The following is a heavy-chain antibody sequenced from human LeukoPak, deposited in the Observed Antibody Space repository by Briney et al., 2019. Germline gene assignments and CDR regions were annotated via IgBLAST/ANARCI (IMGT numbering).Heavy chain of an antibody. CDR2: ISYDGSNK. CDR1: GFTFSSYA. CDR3: ASGGSCYSCLDY. Sequence: PGGSLRLSCAASGFTFSSYAMHWVRQAPGKGLEWVAVISYDGSNKYYADSVKGRFTISRDNSKNTPYLQMNSLRAEDTAVYYCASGGSCYSCLDYWGQGTLVTVSS. D-gene: IGHD2-15*01. V-gene: IGHV3-30-3*01. J-gene: IGHJ4*02.